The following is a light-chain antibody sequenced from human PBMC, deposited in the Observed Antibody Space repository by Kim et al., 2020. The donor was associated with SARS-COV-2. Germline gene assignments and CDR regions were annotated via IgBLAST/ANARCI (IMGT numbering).Light chain of an antibody. CDR3: CSYATTYVI. CDR1: GSDVASYNL. V-gene: IGLV2-23*02. Sequence: PGQSITVSCTGIGSDVASYNLVSWYQQRPGKAPHLIIYEVTKRPSGVSNRFSGSKSGNTASLTISGLQAEDEADYYCCSYATTYVIFGGGTQLTVL. J-gene: IGLJ2*01. CDR2: EVT.